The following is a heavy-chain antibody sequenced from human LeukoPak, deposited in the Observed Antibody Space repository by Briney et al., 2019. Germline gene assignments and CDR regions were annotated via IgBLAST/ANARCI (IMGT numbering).Heavy chain of an antibody. V-gene: IGHV4-31*03. CDR1: GGSISSGGYY. CDR2: IYYSGST. D-gene: IGHD3-22*01. CDR3: ARVASSGYYCDY. Sequence: SETLSLTCTVSGGSISSGGYYWSWIRQHPGKGLEWIGYIYYSGSTYYNPSLKSRVTISVDTSKNQFSLKLSSVTAADTAVYYCARVASSGYYCDYWGQGTLVTVSS. J-gene: IGHJ4*02.